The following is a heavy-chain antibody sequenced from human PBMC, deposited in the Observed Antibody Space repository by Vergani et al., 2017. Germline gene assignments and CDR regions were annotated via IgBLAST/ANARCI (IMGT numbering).Heavy chain of an antibody. D-gene: IGHD3-3*01. Sequence: QVQLVQSGAEVKKPGSSVKVSCKASGGTFSSYAISWVRQAPGQGLEWMGGIIPIFGTANYAQKFQGRVTMTADESTSPAYMELSSLRSEDTAVYYCARMKVRDFWSGNWFDPWGQGTLVTVSS. CDR1: GGTFSSYA. J-gene: IGHJ5*02. V-gene: IGHV1-69*01. CDR3: ARMKVRDFWSGNWFDP. CDR2: IIPIFGTA.